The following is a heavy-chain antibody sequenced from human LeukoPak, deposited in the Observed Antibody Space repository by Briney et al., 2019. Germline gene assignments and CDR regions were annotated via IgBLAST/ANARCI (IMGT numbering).Heavy chain of an antibody. CDR3: ARDNYYGSGSPLDY. CDR2: IWYDGSNK. Sequence: GGSLRLSCAASGFTFSSYGMHWVRQAPGKGLEWVVVIWYDGSNKNYADSVKGRFTISRDNSKNTLYLQMNSLRAEDTAVYYCARDNYYGSGSPLDYWGQGTLVTVSS. V-gene: IGHV3-33*01. J-gene: IGHJ4*02. CDR1: GFTFSSYG. D-gene: IGHD3-10*01.